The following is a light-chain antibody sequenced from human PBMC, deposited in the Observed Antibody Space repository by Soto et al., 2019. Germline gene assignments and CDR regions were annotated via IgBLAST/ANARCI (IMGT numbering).Light chain of an antibody. J-gene: IGKJ1*01. V-gene: IGKV1-5*03. CDR3: QHYNSYSEA. CDR2: KAS. CDR1: QTISTW. Sequence: ETKMTQCPPTLSGSIRDSVTITCRASQTISTWMAWYQQKPGKAPKLLIYKASTLKSGVPSRFSGSGSGTEFTLTISSLQPDDFATYYCQHYNSYSEAFGQGTKVDIK.